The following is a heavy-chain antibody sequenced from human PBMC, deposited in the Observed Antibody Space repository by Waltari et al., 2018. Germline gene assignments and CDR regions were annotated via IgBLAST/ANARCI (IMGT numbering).Heavy chain of an antibody. V-gene: IGHV1-8*01. Sequence: QVQLVQSEAEVKKPGASVKVSCKASGYTFTSYDLNWVRQAAGQGLEGVGWMNPNSGNTGYAQKFQGRVTMTRNTSITTAYMELSSLTSEDTAVNYCTRGTRSFDPWGQGTLVTVSS. CDR1: GYTFTSYD. CDR2: MNPNSGNT. J-gene: IGHJ5*02. CDR3: TRGTRSFDP. D-gene: IGHD2-2*01.